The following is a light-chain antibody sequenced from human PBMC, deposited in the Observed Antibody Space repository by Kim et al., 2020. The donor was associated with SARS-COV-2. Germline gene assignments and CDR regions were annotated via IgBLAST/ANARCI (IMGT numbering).Light chain of an antibody. V-gene: IGLV3-19*01. CDR2: GKN. CDR1: NLRSYY. CDR3: NSRDSSGNHLYWV. Sequence: SSELTQDPAVSVALGQTVGITCQGDNLRSYYASWYQQKPGQAPVLVIYGKNNRPSGIPDRFSGSSSGNTASLTITGAQAEDEADYYCNSRDSSGNHLYWVFGGGTQLTVL. J-gene: IGLJ3*02.